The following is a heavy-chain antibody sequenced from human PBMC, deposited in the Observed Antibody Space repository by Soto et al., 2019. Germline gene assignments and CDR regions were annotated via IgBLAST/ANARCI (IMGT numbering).Heavy chain of an antibody. Sequence: GGSLRLSCAASGFTSTDYAMHWIRQVPGKGLEWVSGIFWNSDRIDYAGSVKGRFTISRDNAKNSLYLQMSSLRPEDSALYNCLKETSPGGLDHWGQGTLVTVSS. CDR3: LKETSPGGLDH. CDR1: GFTSTDYA. J-gene: IGHJ4*02. CDR2: IFWNSDRI. D-gene: IGHD2-2*01. V-gene: IGHV3-9*02.